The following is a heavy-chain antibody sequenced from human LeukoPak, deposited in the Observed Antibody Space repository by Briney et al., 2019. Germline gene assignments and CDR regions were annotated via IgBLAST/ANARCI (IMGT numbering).Heavy chain of an antibody. Sequence: PSETLSLTCAVSGDSITSSHWWTWIRQPPGKGLEWIGEIFHVGSTNYNSSLESRVTISVDKSKNQFSLKLTSVTAADTAVYFCARAYGDYRWFFDFWGPGILVTVSS. CDR1: GDSITSSHW. V-gene: IGHV4-4*02. CDR3: ARAYGDYRWFFDF. CDR2: IFHVGST. D-gene: IGHD4-17*01. J-gene: IGHJ4*02.